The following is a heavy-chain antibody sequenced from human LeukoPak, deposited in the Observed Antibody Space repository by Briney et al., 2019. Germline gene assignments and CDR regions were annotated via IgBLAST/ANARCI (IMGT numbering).Heavy chain of an antibody. CDR2: IYYSGSI. J-gene: IGHJ4*02. D-gene: IGHD6-13*01. Sequence: SGTLSLTCTVSGGSISSYYWSWIRQPPGKGLEWIGYIYYSGSINYNPSLKSRVTISVDTSKNQFSLKLSSVTAADTAVYYCARHSYSSSFKALDYWGQGTLVTVSS. CDR3: ARHSYSSSFKALDY. CDR1: GGSISSYY. V-gene: IGHV4-59*08.